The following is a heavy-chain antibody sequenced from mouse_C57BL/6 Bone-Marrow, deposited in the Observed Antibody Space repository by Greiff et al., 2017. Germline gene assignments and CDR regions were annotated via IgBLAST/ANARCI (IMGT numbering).Heavy chain of an antibody. CDR1: GYTFTSYD. CDR3: AIDYGSSHWYFDV. J-gene: IGHJ1*03. D-gene: IGHD1-1*01. CDR2: IYPRDGST. V-gene: IGHV1-85*01. Sequence: QVQLQQSGPELVKPGASVKLSCKASGYTFTSYDINWVKQRPGQGLEWIGWIYPRDGSTKYNEKFKGKATLTVDTSSSTAYMELHSLTSEDSAVYFCAIDYGSSHWYFDVWGTGTTVTVSS.